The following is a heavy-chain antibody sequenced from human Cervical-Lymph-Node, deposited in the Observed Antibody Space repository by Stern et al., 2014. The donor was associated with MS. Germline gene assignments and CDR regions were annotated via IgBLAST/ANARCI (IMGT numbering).Heavy chain of an antibody. Sequence: EVQLVESGGGLVQPGGSLRLSCAAAGFTFKSYVFVWVRQAPGKGLEWVSSITVSGSDTYYADSVKGRFTISRDNSKNTVYLQMNSLRAEDTAMFHCARRSNTDSLHYFDYWGQGVLVTVSS. V-gene: IGHV3-23*04. CDR2: ITVSGSDT. D-gene: IGHD2-15*01. J-gene: IGHJ4*02. CDR3: ARRSNTDSLHYFDY. CDR1: GFTFKSYV.